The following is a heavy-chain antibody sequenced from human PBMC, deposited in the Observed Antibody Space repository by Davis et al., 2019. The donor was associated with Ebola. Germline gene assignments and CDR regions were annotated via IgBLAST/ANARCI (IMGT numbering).Heavy chain of an antibody. D-gene: IGHD6-6*01. CDR3: ARDVKQFVPYYYYYMDV. J-gene: IGHJ6*03. Sequence: PSETLSLTCTVSGGSISTSSYYWGWIRQPPGKGLEWIGSIYYSGSTYYNPSLNSRVTISVDTSKNQFSLKLSSVTAADTAVYYCARDVKQFVPYYYYYMDVWGKGTTVTVSS. CDR2: IYYSGST. V-gene: IGHV4-39*07. CDR1: GGSISTSSYY.